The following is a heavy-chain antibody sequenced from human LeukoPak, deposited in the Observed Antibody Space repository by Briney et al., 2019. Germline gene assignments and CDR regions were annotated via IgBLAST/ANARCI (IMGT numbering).Heavy chain of an antibody. CDR2: IRSKANSYAT. Sequence: GKSLRLSCAASGFTFSGSAMHWVRQASGKGLEWVGRIRSKANSYATAYAASVKGRFTISRDDSKNTAYLQMNSLKTEDTAVYYCAGLCYSSTSCYFDYWGQGTLVTVSS. V-gene: IGHV3-73*01. CDR3: AGLCYSSTSCYFDY. CDR1: GFTFSGSA. J-gene: IGHJ4*02. D-gene: IGHD2-2*01.